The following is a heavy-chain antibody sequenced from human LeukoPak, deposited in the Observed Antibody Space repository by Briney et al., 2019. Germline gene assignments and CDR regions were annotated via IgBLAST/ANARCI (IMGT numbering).Heavy chain of an antibody. CDR2: IYYSGST. V-gene: IGHV4-39*07. D-gene: IGHD2-2*01. J-gene: IGHJ3*02. Sequence: SETLSLTCTVSGGSISSSSYYWGWIRQPPGKGLEWIGSIYYSGSTYYNPSLKSRVTISVDTSKNQFSLKLSSVTAADTAVYYCARHDQVSTSSPKFNDAFDIWGQGTMVTVSS. CDR1: GGSISSSSYY. CDR3: ARHDQVSTSSPKFNDAFDI.